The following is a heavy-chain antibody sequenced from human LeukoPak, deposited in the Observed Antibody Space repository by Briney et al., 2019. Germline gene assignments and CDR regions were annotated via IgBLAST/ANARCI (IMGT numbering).Heavy chain of an antibody. CDR2: IYYSGST. J-gene: IGHJ4*02. D-gene: IGHD1/OR15-1a*01. Sequence: SQTLSLTCTVSGGSISSGGYYWSWICQHPGKGLEWIGYIYYSGSTYYNPSLKSRVTISVDTSKNQFSLKLSSVTAADTAVYYCARDRRIGEHDYWGQGTLVTVSS. CDR1: GGSISSGGYY. V-gene: IGHV4-31*03. CDR3: ARDRRIGEHDY.